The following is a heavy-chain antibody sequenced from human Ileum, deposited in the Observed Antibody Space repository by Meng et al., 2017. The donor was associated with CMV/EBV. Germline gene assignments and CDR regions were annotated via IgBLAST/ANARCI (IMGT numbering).Heavy chain of an antibody. CDR1: CGSLSGYY. D-gene: IGHD3-10*01. J-gene: IGHJ5*02. CDR2: INHSGST. V-gene: IGHV4-34*01. CDR3: ARGLRGGSGSYWFDP. Sequence: VYCGSLSGYYWTWIRQPAGEGVEWIGGINHSGSTNYNPTLKSRVTISVDTSKNQFSLKLSSVTAADTAVYYCARGLRGGSGSYWFDPWGQGTLVTVSS.